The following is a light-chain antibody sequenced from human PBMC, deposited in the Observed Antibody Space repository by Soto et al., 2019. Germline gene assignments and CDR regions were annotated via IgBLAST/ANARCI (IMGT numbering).Light chain of an antibody. CDR2: AAS. V-gene: IGKV1-9*01. Sequence: IQLTQSPSSLSAFVGDRVTITCRASQGISRYLAWYQQKPGKAPKLLIYAASSLQSGVPSRFSGSGSGTDFTLTISRLEPEDFALYYCQQYGSSAPITFGQGTRLEIK. CDR1: QGISRY. J-gene: IGKJ5*01. CDR3: QQYGSSAPIT.